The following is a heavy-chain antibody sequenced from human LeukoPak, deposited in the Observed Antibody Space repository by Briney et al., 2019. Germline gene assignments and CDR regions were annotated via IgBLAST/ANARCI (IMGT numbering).Heavy chain of an antibody. CDR3: ARRRIAARRYYYYYMDV. D-gene: IGHD6-6*01. V-gene: IGHV3-21*01. CDR1: GFTFSSYS. J-gene: IGHJ6*03. Sequence: GGSLRLSCAASGFTFSSYSMNWVRQAPGKGLEWVSSISSSSSYIYYADSVKGRFTISRDNAKNSLSLQMNSLRAEDTAVYYCARRRIAARRYYYYYMDVWGKGTTVTVSS. CDR2: ISSSSSYI.